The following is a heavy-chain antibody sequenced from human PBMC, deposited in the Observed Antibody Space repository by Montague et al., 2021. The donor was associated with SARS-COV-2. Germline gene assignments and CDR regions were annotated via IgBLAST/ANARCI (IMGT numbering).Heavy chain of an antibody. D-gene: IGHD3-22*01. Sequence: SLRLSCAASGFTFSSYETNWVRQAPGKGLEWVSYISSSGSTIYYADSVKGRFPISRDTAKNSLYLQMNSLRAEETAVYYCASLNYYDSSGYYSGGTPDEYFQHWGQGTLVTVSS. CDR2: ISSSGSTI. CDR3: ASLNYYDSSGYYSGGTPDEYFQH. V-gene: IGHV3-48*03. CDR1: GFTFSSYE. J-gene: IGHJ1*01.